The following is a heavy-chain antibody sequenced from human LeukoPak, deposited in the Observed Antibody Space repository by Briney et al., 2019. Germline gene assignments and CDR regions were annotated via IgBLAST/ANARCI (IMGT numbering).Heavy chain of an antibody. Sequence: GGSLRLSCAASGFTFSSCAVHWVRQAPGKGLEWVAVISYDGSTKYYADSVKGRFTISRDNSKNTLYLQMNSLRAEDTAVYYCARVWQQSSNWFDPWGQGTLVTVSS. D-gene: IGHD6-13*01. V-gene: IGHV3-30-3*01. J-gene: IGHJ5*02. CDR2: ISYDGSTK. CDR1: GFTFSSCA. CDR3: ARVWQQSSNWFDP.